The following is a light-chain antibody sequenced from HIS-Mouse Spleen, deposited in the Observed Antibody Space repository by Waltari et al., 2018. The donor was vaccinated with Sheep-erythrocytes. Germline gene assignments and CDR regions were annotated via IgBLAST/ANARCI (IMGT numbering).Light chain of an antibody. J-gene: IGLJ1*01. CDR3: CSYAGSYNHV. CDR1: SSAVGGYNY. CDR2: DVS. Sequence: QSALTQPRSVSGSPGQSVTISCTGTSSAVGGYNYLSCSQQHPGKAPKLMIYDVSKRPSGVPDRFSGAKSGNTASLTISGLQAEDEADYYCCSYAGSYNHVFATGTKVTVL. V-gene: IGLV2-11*02.